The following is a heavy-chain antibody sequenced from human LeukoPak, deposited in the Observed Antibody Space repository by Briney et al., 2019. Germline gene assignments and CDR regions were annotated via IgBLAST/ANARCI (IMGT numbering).Heavy chain of an antibody. J-gene: IGHJ4*02. V-gene: IGHV3-43*01. D-gene: IGHD1-26*01. Sequence: PGGSLRLSCAASEFTFDDYSMHWVRQAPGKGLEWVSLISWDGGATYYADSVKGRFTISRDNSKNSLYLQMNSLRTEDTAVYYCAKSDKPWEPVNPFDYWGQGTLVTVSS. CDR2: ISWDGGAT. CDR1: EFTFDDYS. CDR3: AKSDKPWEPVNPFDY.